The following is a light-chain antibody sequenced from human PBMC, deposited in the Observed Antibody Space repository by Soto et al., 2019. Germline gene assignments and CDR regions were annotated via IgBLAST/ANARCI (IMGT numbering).Light chain of an antibody. CDR1: QSFSNNY. Sequence: EIVLTQSPGTLSLSPGERATLSCRASQSFSNNYLAWYQQKPGKAPRLLIYGASNRATGIPDRFSGSGSGTDFTLTISRLEPEDFAVYYCQQYGSSGTFGQGTKVDIK. CDR2: GAS. J-gene: IGKJ1*01. CDR3: QQYGSSGT. V-gene: IGKV3-20*01.